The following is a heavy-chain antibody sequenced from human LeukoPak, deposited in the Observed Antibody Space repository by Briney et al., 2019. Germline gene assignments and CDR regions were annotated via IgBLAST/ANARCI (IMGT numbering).Heavy chain of an antibody. D-gene: IGHD6-13*01. CDR1: GDSISSHY. CDR2: IYNSGST. V-gene: IGHV4-59*11. J-gene: IGHJ4*02. CDR3: ARAYSSSWLIRFDY. Sequence: SETLSLTCTVPGDSISSHYWSWIRQPPGKGLEWIGYIYNSGSTNYNPSLKSRVTISVDTSKNQLSLKLSSVTAADTAMYYCARAYSSSWLIRFDYWGQGTLVTVSS.